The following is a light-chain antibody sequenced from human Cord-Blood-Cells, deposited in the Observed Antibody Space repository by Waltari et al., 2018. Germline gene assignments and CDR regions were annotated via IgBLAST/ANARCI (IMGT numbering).Light chain of an antibody. V-gene: IGLV6-57*01. CDR2: EDN. Sequence: NFMLTHPHSVSESPGKTVTISSTRSSGSIASNYVQWYQQRPGSSPTTVIYEDNQRPSGVPDRFSGSIDSSSNSASLTISGLKTEDEADYYCQSYDSSNWVFGGGTKLTVL. J-gene: IGLJ3*02. CDR1: SGSIASNY. CDR3: QSYDSSNWV.